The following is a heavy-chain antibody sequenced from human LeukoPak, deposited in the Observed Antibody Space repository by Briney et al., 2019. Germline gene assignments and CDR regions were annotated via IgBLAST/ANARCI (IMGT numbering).Heavy chain of an antibody. D-gene: IGHD6-13*01. Sequence: SETLSLTCTVSGGSISINNYYWGWSRQPPGKGLEWIGNIYYSGSTYYNPSLKRRVTISVDTSKNQFSLKLSSVTAADTAVYYCARERAGGTKEEPMDVWGKGTTVTVSS. CDR1: GGSISINNYY. CDR3: ARERAGGTKEEPMDV. CDR2: IYYSGST. J-gene: IGHJ6*03. V-gene: IGHV4-39*07.